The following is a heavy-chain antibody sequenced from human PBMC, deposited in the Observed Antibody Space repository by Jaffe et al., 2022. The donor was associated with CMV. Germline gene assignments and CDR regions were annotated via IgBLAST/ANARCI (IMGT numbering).Heavy chain of an antibody. J-gene: IGHJ6*02. Sequence: EVELLESGGGLVQPGGSLTLSCSGSGFTFRSFAMNWVRQAPGKGLEWVSTISVSGGSAYYADSVKGRFTISRDNSKNTLFLQMNGLRAEDTAVYYCAKDQFRDAQPDVWGQGTTVTVSS. CDR1: GFTFRSFA. V-gene: IGHV3-23*01. CDR3: AKDQFRDAQPDV. D-gene: IGHD3-10*01. CDR2: ISVSGGSA.